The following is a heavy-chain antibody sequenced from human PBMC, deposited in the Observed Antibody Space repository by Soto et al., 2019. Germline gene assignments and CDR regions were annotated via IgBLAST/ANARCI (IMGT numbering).Heavy chain of an antibody. Sequence: GLTLVIPTHTLTLTCTFSGFSLSTSVMRVSWIRQPPGKALEWLARIDWDDDKLYSTSLKTRLTISKDTSKNQVVLTMNNMDPVDTDTYYCARSIVAAGNRWFDPWGQGTPVTV. J-gene: IGHJ5*02. CDR3: ARSIVAAGNRWFDP. CDR2: IDWDDDK. D-gene: IGHD6-13*01. V-gene: IGHV2-70*04. CDR1: GFSLSTSVMR.